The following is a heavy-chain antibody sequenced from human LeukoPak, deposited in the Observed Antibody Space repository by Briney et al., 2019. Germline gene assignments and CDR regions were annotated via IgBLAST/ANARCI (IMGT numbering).Heavy chain of an antibody. V-gene: IGHV3-9*01. CDR2: ISWNSGSI. D-gene: IGHD5-18*01. CDR1: GFTFDDYA. Sequence: PGRSLRLSCAASGFTFDDYAMHWVRQAPGKGLEWVSGISWNSGSIGYADSVKGRFTISRDNAKNSLYLQMNSLRAEDTAVYYCAKDPKTAMVDYYYYMDVWGKGTTVTVSS. J-gene: IGHJ6*03. CDR3: AKDPKTAMVDYYYYMDV.